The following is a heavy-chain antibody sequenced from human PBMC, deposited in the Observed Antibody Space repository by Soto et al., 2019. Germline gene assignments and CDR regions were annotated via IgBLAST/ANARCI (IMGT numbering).Heavy chain of an antibody. CDR1: GFTFDDYA. CDR2: ISWNSGSI. J-gene: IGHJ4*02. V-gene: IGHV3-9*01. D-gene: IGHD5-12*01. CDR3: AKVPTPSISSIVATAYFDY. Sequence: GGSLRLSCAASGFTFDDYAMHWVRQAPGKGLEWVSGISWNSGSIGYADSVKGRFTISRDNAKNSLYLQMNSLRAEDTALYYCAKVPTPSISSIVATAYFDYWGQGTLVTVSS.